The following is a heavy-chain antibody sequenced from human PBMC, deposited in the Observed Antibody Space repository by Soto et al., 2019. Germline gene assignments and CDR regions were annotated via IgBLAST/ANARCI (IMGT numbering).Heavy chain of an antibody. V-gene: IGHV4-31*03. CDR1: GGSISSGGYY. J-gene: IGHJ4*02. Sequence: SETLSLTCTVSGGSISSGGYYWSWIRQHPGKGLEWIGYIYYSGSTYYNPSLKSRVTISVDTSKNQFSLKLSSVTAADTAVYYCARDREMTGVDYCGQGTLVPVSS. D-gene: IGHD3-9*01. CDR2: IYYSGST. CDR3: ARDREMTGVDY.